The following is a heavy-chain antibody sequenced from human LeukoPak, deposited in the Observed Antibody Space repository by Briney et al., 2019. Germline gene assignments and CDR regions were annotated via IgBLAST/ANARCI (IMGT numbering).Heavy chain of an antibody. Sequence: PVKVSCKASGGTFSSYAISWVRQAPGQGLEWMGGIIPIFGTANYAQKFQGRVTITADKSTSTAYMELSSLRSEDTAVYYCARERGCSSTSCPYYFDYWGQGTLVTVSS. D-gene: IGHD2-2*01. J-gene: IGHJ4*02. CDR1: GGTFSSYA. V-gene: IGHV1-69*06. CDR3: ARERGCSSTSCPYYFDY. CDR2: IIPIFGTA.